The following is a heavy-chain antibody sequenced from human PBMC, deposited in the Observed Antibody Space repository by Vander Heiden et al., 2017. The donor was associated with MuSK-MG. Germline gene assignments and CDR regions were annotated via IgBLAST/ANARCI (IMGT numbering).Heavy chain of an antibody. CDR2: IIPILGIA. CDR3: ASDRGGTYYYGSGSDY. V-gene: IGHV1-69*04. J-gene: IGHJ4*02. Sequence: QVQLVQSGAEVKKPGSSVKVSCKASGGTFSSYAISWVGQAPGQGLEWMGRIIPILGIANYAQKFQGRVTITADKSTSTAYMELSSLRSEDTAVYYCASDRGGTYYYGSGSDYWGQGTLVTVSS. D-gene: IGHD3-10*01. CDR1: GGTFSSYA.